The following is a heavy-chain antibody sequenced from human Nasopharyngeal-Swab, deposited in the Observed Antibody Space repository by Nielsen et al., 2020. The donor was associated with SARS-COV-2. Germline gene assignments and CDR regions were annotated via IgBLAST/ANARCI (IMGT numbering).Heavy chain of an antibody. Sequence: WVRQAPGQGLEWMGGIIPIFGTANYAQKFQGRVTITADESTSTAYMELSRLRSDDTAVYYCARERQRANWFDPWGQGTLVTVSS. V-gene: IGHV1-69*01. CDR2: IIPIFGTA. D-gene: IGHD6-25*01. CDR3: ARERQRANWFDP. J-gene: IGHJ5*02.